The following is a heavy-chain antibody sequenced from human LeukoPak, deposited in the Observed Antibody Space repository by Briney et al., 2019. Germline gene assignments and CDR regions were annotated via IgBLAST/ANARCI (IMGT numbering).Heavy chain of an antibody. Sequence: SETLSLTCAVSGGSFNDYYWTWIRQPPGKGLEWIGEINPSGSTNYNPSLKSRVTISVDTSKNQFSLKLSSVTAADTAVFYCARGQGRDGYNGILEYWGQGALVTVSS. J-gene: IGHJ4*02. V-gene: IGHV4-34*01. D-gene: IGHD5-24*01. CDR1: GGSFNDYY. CDR2: INPSGST. CDR3: ARGQGRDGYNGILEY.